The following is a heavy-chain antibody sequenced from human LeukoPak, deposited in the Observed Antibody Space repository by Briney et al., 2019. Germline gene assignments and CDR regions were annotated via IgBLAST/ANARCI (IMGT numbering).Heavy chain of an antibody. CDR2: ISGSGGST. J-gene: IGHJ4*02. D-gene: IGHD3-22*01. Sequence: GGSLRLSCAASGFTFSSYAMHWVRQAPGKGLEWVSAISGSGGSTYYADSVKGRFTISRDNSKNTLYLQMNSLRAEDTAVYYCAKDLTYDSSGYFVGGIFDYWGQGTLVTVSS. CDR3: AKDLTYDSSGYFVGGIFDY. V-gene: IGHV3-23*01. CDR1: GFTFSSYA.